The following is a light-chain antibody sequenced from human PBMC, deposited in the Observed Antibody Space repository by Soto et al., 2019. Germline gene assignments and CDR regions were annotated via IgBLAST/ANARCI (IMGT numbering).Light chain of an antibody. CDR2: GAS. V-gene: IGKV3-20*01. CDR1: QSVSSSY. J-gene: IGKJ1*01. CDR3: QQYHTSPLT. Sequence: EIVLTQSPCTLSLSPGERANFSCRASQSVSSSYIAWYQQKRGQAPRRLIYGASIRATGIPDRFSGSGSGTDFTLTISRLEPEDFALYYCQQYHTSPLTFGQGTKVDIK.